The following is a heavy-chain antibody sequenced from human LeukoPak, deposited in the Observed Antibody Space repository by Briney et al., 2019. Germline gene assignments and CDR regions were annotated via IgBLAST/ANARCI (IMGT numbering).Heavy chain of an antibody. Sequence: SETLSLTCAVYGAEYNAYYWSWIRQPPGKGLEWIGDIDHRGTATYNPSLKSRLTISADASKNQFSLKLNSVTDADTAVYYCAVGITILGVAASFDSWGQGNLVIVSS. V-gene: IGHV4-34*01. CDR1: GAEYNAYY. J-gene: IGHJ4*02. CDR3: AVGITILGVAASFDS. D-gene: IGHD3-3*01. CDR2: IDHRGTA.